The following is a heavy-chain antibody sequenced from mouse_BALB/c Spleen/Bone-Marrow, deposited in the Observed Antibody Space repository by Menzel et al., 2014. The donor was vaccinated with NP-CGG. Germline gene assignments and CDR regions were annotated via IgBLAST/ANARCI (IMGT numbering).Heavy chain of an antibody. CDR1: GFNIKDTY. Sequence: DVHLVESGAELAKPGASVKLSCTASGFNIKDTYMHWVKQRPEQGLEWIGRIDPANGNTKYDPKFQGKATITADTSSNTAYLQLSSLISEDTAVYYCASYVYGYYFDYWGQGTTLTVSS. CDR2: IDPANGNT. D-gene: IGHD2-2*01. J-gene: IGHJ2*01. V-gene: IGHV14-3*02. CDR3: ASYVYGYYFDY.